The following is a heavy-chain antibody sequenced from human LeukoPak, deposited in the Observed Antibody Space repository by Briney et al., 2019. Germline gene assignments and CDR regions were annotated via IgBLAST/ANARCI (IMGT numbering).Heavy chain of an antibody. CDR3: ARGLRLPVSATGVLDS. CDR1: GYTFTRYD. Sequence: GASVKVSCKASGYTFTRYDIYWVRQAPGQGLEWMGWTNPDSGNTGFPKKFQARVTMTRNTSLSTAYMELSSLRSEDTAVYYCARGLRLPVSATGVLDSWGQGTLVTGSS. CDR2: TNPDSGNT. J-gene: IGHJ4*02. V-gene: IGHV1-8*01. D-gene: IGHD7-27*01.